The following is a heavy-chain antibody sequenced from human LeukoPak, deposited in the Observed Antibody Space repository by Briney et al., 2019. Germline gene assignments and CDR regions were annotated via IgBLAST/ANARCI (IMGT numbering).Heavy chain of an antibody. CDR1: GFLIGKHG. J-gene: IGHJ5*02. V-gene: IGHV3-30*03. CDR3: ARDWGSSGWYNWFDH. CDR2: ISHDGGAK. D-gene: IGHD3-16*01. Sequence: GSLVLSCGGSGFLIGKHGMHLIRQAPDKGLEWVAMISHDGGAKYYGDSVKGRLTISRDNSDNTLYLQMNSLRVEDTAVYYCARDWGSSGWYNWFDHWGQGILVTVSS.